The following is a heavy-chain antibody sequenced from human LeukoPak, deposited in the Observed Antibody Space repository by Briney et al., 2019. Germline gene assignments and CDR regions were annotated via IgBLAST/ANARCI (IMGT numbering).Heavy chain of an antibody. V-gene: IGHV1-8*01. CDR1: GYTFTSYD. D-gene: IGHD2-2*01. J-gene: IGHJ5*02. Sequence: GASVKVSCKASGYTFTSYDINWVRQATGQGLEWMGWMNPNSGNTGYAQKFQGRVTMTSNTSISKAYMELSSLRSEDTAVYYCARGLGGYCSSTSCYNWFDPWGQGTLVTVSS. CDR2: MNPNSGNT. CDR3: ARGLGGYCSSTSCYNWFDP.